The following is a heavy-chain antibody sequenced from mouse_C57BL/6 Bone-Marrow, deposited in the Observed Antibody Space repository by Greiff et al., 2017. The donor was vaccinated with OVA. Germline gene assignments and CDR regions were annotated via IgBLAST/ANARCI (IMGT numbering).Heavy chain of an antibody. CDR2: IDPSDSYT. D-gene: IGHD1-1*01. CDR3: ARWSTVVASEDY. V-gene: IGHV1-69*01. J-gene: IGHJ2*01. Sequence: QVQLQQPGAELVMPGASVKLSCKASGYTFTSYWMHWVKQRPGQGLEWIGEIDPSDSYTNYNQKFKGKSTLTLDKSSSTAYMQLSSLTSEDSAVYYCARWSTVVASEDYWGQGTTLTVSS. CDR1: GYTFTSYW.